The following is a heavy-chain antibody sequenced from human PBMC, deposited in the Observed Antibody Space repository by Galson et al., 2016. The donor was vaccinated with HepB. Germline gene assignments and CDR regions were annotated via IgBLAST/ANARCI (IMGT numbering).Heavy chain of an antibody. CDR3: ASEGRMATNQLDY. D-gene: IGHD5-24*01. Sequence: SVKVSCKASGYSFSSYAMHWVRQAPGQRPEWIAWINAGSGDTKYSQKFRVRVTVTRDTSANTVYMELSRLRPEDTAVYYCASEGRMATNQLDYWGQGTLVTVSS. V-gene: IGHV1-3*01. CDR1: GYSFSSYA. J-gene: IGHJ4*02. CDR2: INAGSGDT.